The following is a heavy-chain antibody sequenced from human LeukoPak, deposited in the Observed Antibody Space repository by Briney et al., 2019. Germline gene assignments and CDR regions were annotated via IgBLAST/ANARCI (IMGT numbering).Heavy chain of an antibody. J-gene: IGHJ1*01. CDR3: ARAKLDDCGGVCDQYFQH. D-gene: IGHD2-21*02. CDR2: INPNSGGT. V-gene: IGHV1-2*02. CDR1: GYTFTEYY. Sequence: GASVKVSCKASGYTFTEYYMHWVRRAPGQGLEWMGWINPNSGGTNLAQKFQGRVTLTRDTSINTAYMELSSPRSDDTAVYYCARAKLDDCGGVCDQYFQHWGQGTLVTVSS.